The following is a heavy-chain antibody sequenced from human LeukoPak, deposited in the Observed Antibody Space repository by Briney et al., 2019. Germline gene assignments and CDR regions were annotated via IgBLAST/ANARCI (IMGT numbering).Heavy chain of an antibody. CDR2: INTDGTTT. CDR3: AKDNRDYYIDY. CDR1: GFAFSSYW. Sequence: GGSLRLSCAASGFAFSSYWMHWVRQAPGKGLVWVSHINTDGTTTTYADSVKGRFTISRDNSKNTLYLQMNSLRAEDTAVYYCAKDNRDYYIDYWGQGTLVTVSS. V-gene: IGHV3-74*01. D-gene: IGHD3-10*01. J-gene: IGHJ4*02.